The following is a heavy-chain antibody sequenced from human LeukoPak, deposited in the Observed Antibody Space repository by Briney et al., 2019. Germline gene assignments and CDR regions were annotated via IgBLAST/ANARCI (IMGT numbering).Heavy chain of an antibody. J-gene: IGHJ4*02. CDR1: GFTFSSYS. V-gene: IGHV3-48*04. D-gene: IGHD3-9*01. CDR3: ARWVYDILPGYQYYFDY. Sequence: GGSLRLSCAASGFTFSSYSMNWVRQAPGKGLEWVSYISSSSSTIYYADSVKGRFTISRDNAKNSLYLQMNSLRAEDTAVYYCARWVYDILPGYQYYFDYWGQGTLVTVSS. CDR2: ISSSSSTI.